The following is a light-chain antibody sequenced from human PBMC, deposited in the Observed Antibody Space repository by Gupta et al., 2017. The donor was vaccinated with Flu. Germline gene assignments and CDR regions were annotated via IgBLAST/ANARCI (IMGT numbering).Light chain of an antibody. J-gene: IGKJ4*01. CDR2: LGS. CDR1: QSLLHSNGYNY. Sequence: TPGEPASISCRSGQSLLHSNGYNYLDRYLQKSGQSPQLLIYLGSFRASGVPDRLSRSASGTDFTLKIIGVDAEDVGVYYCIQALETPLTFGGETKVGI. CDR3: IQALETPLT. V-gene: IGKV2-28*01.